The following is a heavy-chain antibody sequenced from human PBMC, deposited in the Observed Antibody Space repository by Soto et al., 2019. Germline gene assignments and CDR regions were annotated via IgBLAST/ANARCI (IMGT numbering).Heavy chain of an antibody. CDR1: GGSISSGSYY. D-gene: IGHD1-26*01. J-gene: IGHJ4*02. V-gene: IGHV4-39*01. Sequence: QLQLQESGPGLVKPSETLSLTCTVSGGSISSGSYYWGWIRQPPGKGLEWIGSIHYSGSTYYNTSLKSRVTISVDTSKNPSSLELSSVTAADTAVYYCASRFSGRYFYYFDYWGQGTLVTVSS. CDR2: IHYSGST. CDR3: ASRFSGRYFYYFDY.